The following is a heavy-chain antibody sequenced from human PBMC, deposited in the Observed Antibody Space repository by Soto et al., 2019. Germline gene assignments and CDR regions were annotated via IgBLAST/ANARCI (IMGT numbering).Heavy chain of an antibody. CDR3: ARRTWEYTSYGMDV. D-gene: IGHD6-6*01. V-gene: IGHV4-31*03. CDR2: IYYSGTT. Sequence: QVQLQSSGPGLVKPSQTLSLTCTVSGGSISRGGFYWSWIRQHPGKGLEWLGYIYYSGTTSYNPSLESRVKISVDTSKNQFSLTLSSVTAADTAVYYCARRTWEYTSYGMDVWGQGTTVTVSS. CDR1: GGSISRGGFY. J-gene: IGHJ6*02.